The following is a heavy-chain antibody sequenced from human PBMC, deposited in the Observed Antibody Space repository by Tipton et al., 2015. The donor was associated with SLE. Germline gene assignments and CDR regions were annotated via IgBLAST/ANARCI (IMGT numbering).Heavy chain of an antibody. CDR3: ATATTMTNYIDY. V-gene: IGHV3-74*01. CDR2: INSDGRTT. CDR1: GFTFSSYG. Sequence: SLRLSCAASGFTFSSYGMHWVRQAPGKGLVWVSRINSDGRTTSYADSVKGRFTISRDNAKNTLYLQMNSLRGEDTAVYYCATATTMTNYIDYWGQGTLLTVSS. D-gene: IGHD4-17*01. J-gene: IGHJ4*02.